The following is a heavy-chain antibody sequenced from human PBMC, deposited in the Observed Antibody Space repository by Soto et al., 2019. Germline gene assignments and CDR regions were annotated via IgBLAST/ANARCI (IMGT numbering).Heavy chain of an antibody. V-gene: IGHV3-30*18. Sequence: GGSLRLSCAASGFTFSSYGMHWVRQAPGKGLEWVAVISYDGSNKYYADSVKGRFTISRDNSKNTLYLQMNSLRAEDTAVYYCAKDPHDSPSDYWGQGTLVTVSS. D-gene: IGHD3-3*01. CDR2: ISYDGSNK. CDR1: GFTFSSYG. J-gene: IGHJ4*02. CDR3: AKDPHDSPSDY.